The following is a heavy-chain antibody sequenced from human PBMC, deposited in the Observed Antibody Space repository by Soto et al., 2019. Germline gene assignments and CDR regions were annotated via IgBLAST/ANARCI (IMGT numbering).Heavy chain of an antibody. J-gene: IGHJ5*01. CDR3: ARGRYCLTGRCFPNWFDS. Sequence: SETLSLTCSVSGDSISNLDYFCAWIRQPPGQALEYIGYIYKSATTYYNPSFESRVAISVDTSKSQVSLNVTSVTAADTAVYFCARGRYCLTGRCFPNWFDSWGQGALVTVSS. V-gene: IGHV4-30-4*01. CDR1: GDSISNLDYF. D-gene: IGHD7-27*01. CDR2: IYKSATT.